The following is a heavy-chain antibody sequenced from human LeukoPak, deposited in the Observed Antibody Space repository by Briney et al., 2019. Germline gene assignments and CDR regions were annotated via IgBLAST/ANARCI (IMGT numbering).Heavy chain of an antibody. Sequence: GGSLRLSCAASEFAFSSYSMNWVRQAPGKGLEWVSSISSSSSYIYYADSVKGRFTISRDNAKNSLYLQMNSLRAEDTAVYYCARGALYSSGWYFDYWGQGTLVTVSS. V-gene: IGHV3-21*01. CDR1: EFAFSSYS. J-gene: IGHJ4*02. CDR3: ARGALYSSGWYFDY. D-gene: IGHD6-19*01. CDR2: ISSSSSYI.